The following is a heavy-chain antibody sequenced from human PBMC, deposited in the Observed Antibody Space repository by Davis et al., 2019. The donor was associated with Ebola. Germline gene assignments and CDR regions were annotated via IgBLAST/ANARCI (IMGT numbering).Heavy chain of an antibody. D-gene: IGHD2-21*01. Sequence: PGGSLRLSCAASGFTFSSYAMSWVRQAPGKGLEWVSAISGSGGSTYYADSVKGRFTISRDNSNNLLYLQMNSLRAEDTAVYYCARYIPNQGGMDVWGQGTTVTVSS. V-gene: IGHV3-23*01. CDR3: ARYIPNQGGMDV. CDR1: GFTFSSYA. CDR2: ISGSGGST. J-gene: IGHJ6*02.